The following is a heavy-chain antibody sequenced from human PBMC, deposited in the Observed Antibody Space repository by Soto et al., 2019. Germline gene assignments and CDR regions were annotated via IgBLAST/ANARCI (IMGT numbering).Heavy chain of an antibody. CDR3: ARPYDFWSGPLGMDV. V-gene: IGHV4-4*02. CDR1: GGSISSSNW. CDR2: IYHSGST. D-gene: IGHD3-3*01. J-gene: IGHJ6*02. Sequence: SETLSLTCAVSGGSISSSNWWSWVRQPPGKGLEWIGEIYHSGSTNYNPSLKSRVTISVDKSKNQFSLKLSSVTAADTAMYYCARPYDFWSGPLGMDVWGQGTTVTVSS.